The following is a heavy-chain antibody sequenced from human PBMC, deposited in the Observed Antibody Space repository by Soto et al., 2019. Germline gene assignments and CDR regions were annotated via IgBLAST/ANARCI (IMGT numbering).Heavy chain of an antibody. J-gene: IGHJ4*02. CDR3: ARDGGEYGDYDY. Sequence: SVKVSCKASGFTFTSSAVQWVRQARGQRLEWIGWIVVGGGNTNYAQKFQERVTITRDMSTSTVYMELSSLRSEDTAVYYCARDGGEYGDYDYWGQGTLVTVSS. CDR1: GFTFTSSA. CDR2: IVVGGGNT. D-gene: IGHD4-17*01. V-gene: IGHV1-58*01.